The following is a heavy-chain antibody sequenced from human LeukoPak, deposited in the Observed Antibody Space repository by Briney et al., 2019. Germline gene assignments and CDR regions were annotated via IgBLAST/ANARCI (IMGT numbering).Heavy chain of an antibody. D-gene: IGHD7-27*01. J-gene: IGHJ5*02. CDR2: ISAYNGNT. V-gene: IGHV1-18*01. CDR1: GYTFTSYG. CDR3: ARDFAWGSGGAPIDDNWLDP. Sequence: ASVKVSCKASGYTFTSYGISWVRQAPGQGLEWMGWISAYNGNTNYAQKLQGRVTMTTDTSTSTAYMELRSLRFDDTAVYYCARDFAWGSGGAPIDDNWLDPWGQGTLVTVSS.